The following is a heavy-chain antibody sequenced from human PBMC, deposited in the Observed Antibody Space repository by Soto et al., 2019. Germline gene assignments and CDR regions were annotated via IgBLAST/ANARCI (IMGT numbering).Heavy chain of an antibody. CDR2: ISSSSTYT. V-gene: IGHV3-11*06. CDR3: ASGQWSSDVVDFDY. Sequence: QVQLVESGGGLVKPGGSLRLSCAASGFTLSDYYMSWIRQVPGKGLEWVSYISSSSTYTKYADSVKGRFTISRDNAKNSLYLQMNSLRAEDTAVYYCASGQWSSDVVDFDYWGQGTLVTVSS. D-gene: IGHD2-8*01. CDR1: GFTLSDYY. J-gene: IGHJ4*02.